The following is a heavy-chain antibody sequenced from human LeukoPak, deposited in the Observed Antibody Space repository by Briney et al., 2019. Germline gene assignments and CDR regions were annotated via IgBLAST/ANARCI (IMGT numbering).Heavy chain of an antibody. V-gene: IGHV4-59*01. CDR2: IYYSGST. J-gene: IGHJ5*02. CDR1: GGSISSYY. D-gene: IGHD6-13*01. Sequence: SETLSLTCTVFGGSISSYYWSWIRQPPGKGLEWIGYIYYSGSTNYNPSLKSRVTISVDTSKNQFSLKLSSVTAADTAVYYCARDHSSSWYYNWFDPWGQGTLVTVSS. CDR3: ARDHSSSWYYNWFDP.